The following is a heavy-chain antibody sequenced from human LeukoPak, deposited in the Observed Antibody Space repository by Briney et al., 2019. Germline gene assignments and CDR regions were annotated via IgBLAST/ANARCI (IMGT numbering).Heavy chain of an antibody. CDR2: IYHSGST. V-gene: IGHV4-38-2*02. CDR1: GYSISSGYD. J-gene: IGHJ4*02. Sequence: SETLSLTCTVSGYSISSGYDWGWIRQPPGKGLEWIGSIYHSGSTYYNPSLKSRVTISVDTSKNQFSLKLSSVTAADTAVYYCARVHASYYGGIDYWGQGTLVTVSS. D-gene: IGHD4-23*01. CDR3: ARVHASYYGGIDY.